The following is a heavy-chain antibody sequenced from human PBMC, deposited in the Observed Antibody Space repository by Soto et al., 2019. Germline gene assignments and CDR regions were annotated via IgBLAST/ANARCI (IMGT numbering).Heavy chain of an antibody. CDR2: INSDGSST. CDR3: ARDPSRRDGYNSFDY. D-gene: IGHD5-12*01. CDR1: GFTFSSYW. V-gene: IGHV3-74*01. J-gene: IGHJ4*02. Sequence: GGSLRLSCAASGFTFSSYWMHWVRQAPGKGLVWVSRINSDGSSTSYADSVKGRFTISRDNAKNTLYLQMNSLRAEDTAVYYCARDPSRRDGYNSFDYWGQGTLVTV.